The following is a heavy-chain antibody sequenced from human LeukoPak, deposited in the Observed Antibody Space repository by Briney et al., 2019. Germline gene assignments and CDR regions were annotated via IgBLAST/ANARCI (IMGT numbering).Heavy chain of an antibody. J-gene: IGHJ4*02. CDR1: GFTFSSYS. D-gene: IGHD3-3*01. Sequence: GGSLRLSCAASGFTFSSYSMNWVRQAPGKGLEWVSSISSSSSYIYYADSVKGRFTISRDNAKNSLYLQMNSLRAEDTAVYYCARPYDFWSGYLDYWGQGTLVTVSS. CDR2: ISSSSSYI. V-gene: IGHV3-21*01. CDR3: ARPYDFWSGYLDY.